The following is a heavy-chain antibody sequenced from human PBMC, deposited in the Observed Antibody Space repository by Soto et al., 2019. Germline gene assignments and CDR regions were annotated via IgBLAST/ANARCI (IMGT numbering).Heavy chain of an antibody. V-gene: IGHV3-9*01. CDR1: GFSFDDYG. CDR3: AKDNDLDRDGPFDY. Sequence: EVQLVESGGGSVQPGRSLRLSCAASGFSFDDYGIHWVRQGPGKGLEWVSGISWNSGDIYYADSVKGRFTISRDNAKRSLYLQINSLRTEDTALYYCAKDNDLDRDGPFDYWGQGILVTVSS. D-gene: IGHD2-2*03. CDR2: ISWNSGDI. J-gene: IGHJ4*02.